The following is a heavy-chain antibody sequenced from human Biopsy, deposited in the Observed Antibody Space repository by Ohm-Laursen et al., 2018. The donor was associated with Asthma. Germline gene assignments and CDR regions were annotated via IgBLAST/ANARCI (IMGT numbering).Heavy chain of an antibody. CDR1: GFAVSRDH. CDR3: ARTHERWTSIQDDALDI. J-gene: IGHJ3*02. Sequence: GSLRLSCAASGFAVSRDHMFWVRQAPGKGLEWVSGIYSGGASHTADSVRGRFTISRDNSRNTLYLQMNSLRAEDTAIYYCARTHERWTSIQDDALDIWGQGTMVIVSS. CDR2: IYSGGAS. V-gene: IGHV3-66*02. D-gene: IGHD4-23*01.